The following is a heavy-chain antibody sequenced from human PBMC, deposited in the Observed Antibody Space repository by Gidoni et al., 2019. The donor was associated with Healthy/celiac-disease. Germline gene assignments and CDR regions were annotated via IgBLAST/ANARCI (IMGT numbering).Heavy chain of an antibody. CDR2: IIPSFGTA. CDR1: GGTFSSYA. D-gene: IGHD2-15*01. Sequence: QVQLVQSGAEVKKPGSSVKVSCKASGGTFSSYAISWVRQAPGQGLEWMGGIIPSFGTANYAQKFQGRVTITADKSTSTAYMELSSLRSEDTAVYYCARGSGYCSGGSCNYYYYYMDVWGKGTTVTVSS. CDR3: ARGSGYCSGGSCNYYYYYMDV. V-gene: IGHV1-69*06. J-gene: IGHJ6*03.